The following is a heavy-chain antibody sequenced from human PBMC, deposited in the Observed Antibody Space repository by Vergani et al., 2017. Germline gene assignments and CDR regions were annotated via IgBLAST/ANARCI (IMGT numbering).Heavy chain of an antibody. CDR2: ISGSGGST. V-gene: IGHV3-23*01. D-gene: IGHD6-19*01. CDR3: AKVGGYSSGWYGSYGMDV. Sequence: EVQLLESGGGLVQPGGSLRLSCAASGFTFSSYAMSWVRQAPGKGLEWVSAISGSGGSTYYADSVKGRFTISRDNSKNTLYLQMNSLRAEDTAVYYCAKVGGYSSGWYGSYGMDVWGQGTTVTVSS. J-gene: IGHJ6*02. CDR1: GFTFSSYA.